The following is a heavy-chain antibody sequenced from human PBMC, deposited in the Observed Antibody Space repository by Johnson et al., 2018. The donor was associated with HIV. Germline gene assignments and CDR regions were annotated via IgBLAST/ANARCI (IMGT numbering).Heavy chain of an antibody. Sequence: VQLVESGGGLVQPGGSLRLSCAASGFTVSSYYMSWVRQAPGKGLEWVSGISWNSGSIGYADSVKGRFTISRDNAKNSLYLQMNSLRAEDTAVYYCAREPYYYDSSGYYHAFDIWGQGTMVTVSS. D-gene: IGHD3-22*01. CDR3: AREPYYYDSSGYYHAFDI. V-gene: IGHV3-48*04. J-gene: IGHJ3*02. CDR1: GFTVSSYY. CDR2: ISWNSGSI.